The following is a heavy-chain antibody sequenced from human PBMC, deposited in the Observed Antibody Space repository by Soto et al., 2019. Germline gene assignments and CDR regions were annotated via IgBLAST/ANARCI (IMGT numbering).Heavy chain of an antibody. D-gene: IGHD3-22*01. CDR3: ARSGDSSGYDAFDI. CDR1: GGTFSSYA. Sequence: SVKVSCKASGGTFSSYAISWVRQAPGQGLEWMGGIIPIFGIANYAQKFQGRVTITADKSTSTAYMELSSLRSEDTAVYYCARSGDSSGYDAFDIWGQGTMVTVSS. J-gene: IGHJ3*02. V-gene: IGHV1-69*10. CDR2: IIPIFGIA.